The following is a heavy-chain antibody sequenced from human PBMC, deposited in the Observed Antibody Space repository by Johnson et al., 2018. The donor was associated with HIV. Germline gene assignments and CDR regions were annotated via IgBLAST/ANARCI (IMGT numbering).Heavy chain of an antibody. D-gene: IGHD6-6*01. V-gene: IGHV3-30*04. CDR1: GFSLSPYA. CDR2: ISHDGSEK. Sequence: QVQLVESGRGMVQPGRSLRLSCAAPGFSLSPYALHWVRQTPGKGLEWVAVISHDGSEKYYVDSVKGRFTVSRDNYKNTLYLQMNSLRGEDTAVYYCAKVHSSSSNGFDIWGQGTMVTVSS. CDR3: AKVHSSSSNGFDI. J-gene: IGHJ3*02.